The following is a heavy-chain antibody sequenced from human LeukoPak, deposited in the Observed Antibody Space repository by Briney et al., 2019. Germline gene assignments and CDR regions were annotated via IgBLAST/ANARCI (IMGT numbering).Heavy chain of an antibody. D-gene: IGHD3-10*01. Sequence: ASVTVSCKASGYTFTGYYMHWVRQAPGQGLEWMGWINPNSGGTNYAQKFQGRVTMTRDTSISTAYMELSRLRSDDTAVYYCARAQSLWFGEFFDCWGQGTLVTVSS. V-gene: IGHV1-2*02. CDR2: INPNSGGT. J-gene: IGHJ4*02. CDR3: ARAQSLWFGEFFDC. CDR1: GYTFTGYY.